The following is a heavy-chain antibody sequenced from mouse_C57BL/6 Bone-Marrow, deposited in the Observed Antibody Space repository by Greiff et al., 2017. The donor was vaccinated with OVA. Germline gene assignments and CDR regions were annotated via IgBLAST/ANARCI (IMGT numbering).Heavy chain of an antibody. Sequence: GGGLVQPKGSLKLSCAASGFTFNTYAMPWVRQAPGKGLEWVARIRSKSSNYATYYAESVKDRFTISRDDSQSMHYLQMNKLKTEDTAMYYCVRDLWDYTIYYFDYWGQGTTLTVSS. V-gene: IGHV10-3*01. CDR2: IRSKSSNYAT. D-gene: IGHD1-1*02. CDR1: GFTFNTYA. CDR3: VRDLWDYTIYYFDY. J-gene: IGHJ2*01.